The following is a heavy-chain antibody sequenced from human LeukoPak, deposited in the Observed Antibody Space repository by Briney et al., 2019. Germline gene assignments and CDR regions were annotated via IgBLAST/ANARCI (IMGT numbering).Heavy chain of an antibody. D-gene: IGHD3-22*01. V-gene: IGHV3-23*01. CDR1: GFTFSNYA. Sequence: PGGSLRLSCAASGFTFSNYAMTWVRQAPGKGLEWVSVITGSGDSRYYADSVKGRFTISRDNSKDTVYLQMNSLRAEDTAVYYCANHISGVLWGYWYFDLWGRGTLVTVSS. J-gene: IGHJ2*01. CDR2: ITGSGDSR. CDR3: ANHISGVLWGYWYFDL.